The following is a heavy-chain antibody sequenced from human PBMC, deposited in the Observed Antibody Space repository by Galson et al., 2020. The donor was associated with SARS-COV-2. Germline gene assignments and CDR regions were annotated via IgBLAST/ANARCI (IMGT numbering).Heavy chain of an antibody. CDR2: IYPGDSDT. D-gene: IGHD2-15*01. CDR3: AKEVWVGNYYYGMDV. J-gene: IGHJ6*02. CDR1: GYSFTSYW. Sequence: GESLKISCKGSGYSFTSYWIGWVRQMPGKGLEWMGNIYPGDSDTRYSPSFQGQVTISADRSISTAYLQWSSLKASDTAMYYCAKEVWVGNYYYGMDVWGQGTTVTVSS. V-gene: IGHV5-51*01.